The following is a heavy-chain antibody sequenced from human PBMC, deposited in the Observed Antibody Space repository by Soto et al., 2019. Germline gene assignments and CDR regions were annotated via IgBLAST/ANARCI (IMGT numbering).Heavy chain of an antibody. Sequence: QVQLQESGPGLVKPSQPLSLTCTVSGGSISSGSFYWTWIRQHPGKGLEFIGYIYYSGDTYYNPSLRSRVIISLDTSKNQFSLRLNSVTAADTPVYYCAREWSGGRRDGNPDKYYGMDVWGQGTKVTVSS. J-gene: IGHJ6*02. CDR3: AREWSGGRRDGNPDKYYGMDV. V-gene: IGHV4-31*03. D-gene: IGHD2-15*01. CDR2: IYYSGDT. CDR1: GGSISSGSFY.